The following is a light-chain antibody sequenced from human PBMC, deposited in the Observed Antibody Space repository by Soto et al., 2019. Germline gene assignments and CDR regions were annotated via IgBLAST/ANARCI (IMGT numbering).Light chain of an antibody. CDR3: AAWDDSLSVVV. Sequence: QSVLTQPPSASATPGQRVTISCSGSSSNIGTNYVYWYQQLPGMAPKLLIYTNNQRPSGVPDRFSGSKSGTSASLAISGLRSEDEADYYCAAWDDSLSVVVFGGGTKLTVL. V-gene: IGLV1-47*01. CDR2: TNN. CDR1: SSNIGTNY. J-gene: IGLJ2*01.